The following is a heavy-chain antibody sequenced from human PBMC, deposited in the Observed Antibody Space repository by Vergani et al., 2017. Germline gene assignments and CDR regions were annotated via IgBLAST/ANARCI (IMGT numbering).Heavy chain of an antibody. V-gene: IGHV1-69*01. J-gene: IGHJ5*02. CDR3: ARDSTAVTIFGGVINGGGWFDP. CDR1: GYTFTSYD. CDR2: IIPIFGTA. D-gene: IGHD3-3*01. Sequence: QVQLVQSGAEVKKPGASVKVSCKASGYTFTSYDINWVRQATGQGLEWMGWIIPIFGTANYAQKFQGRVTITADESTSTAYMELSSLRSEDTAVYYCARDSTAVTIFGGVINGGGWFDPWGQGTLVTVSS.